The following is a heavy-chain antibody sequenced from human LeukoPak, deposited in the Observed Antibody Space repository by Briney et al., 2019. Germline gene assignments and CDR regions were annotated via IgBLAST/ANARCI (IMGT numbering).Heavy chain of an antibody. Sequence: GASVKVSCKASGYTFTSYYMHWVRQAPGQGLEWMGIINPSGGSTSYAQKFQGRVTMTRDTSTSTVYMELSSLRSEDTAVYYCATSCNWNDWFDPWGQGTLVTVSS. D-gene: IGHD1-20*01. CDR3: ATSCNWNDWFDP. J-gene: IGHJ5*02. V-gene: IGHV1-46*01. CDR2: INPSGGST. CDR1: GYTFTSYY.